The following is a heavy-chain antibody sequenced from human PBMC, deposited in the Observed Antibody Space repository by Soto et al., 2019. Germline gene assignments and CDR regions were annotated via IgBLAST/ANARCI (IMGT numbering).Heavy chain of an antibody. CDR1: GYAFTSYD. Sequence: QVQLVQSGAEMKKPGASVKVSCKASGYAFTSYDINWVRQATGQGLEWMGWMNPNSGDTGYAQNFQGRVTLTRDTSISTAYMELRNLRSDDPAVYYSARDYGGNSGWFDPWGQGTLVTVSS. CDR2: MNPNSGDT. J-gene: IGHJ5*02. D-gene: IGHD4-17*01. V-gene: IGHV1-8*01. CDR3: ARDYGGNSGWFDP.